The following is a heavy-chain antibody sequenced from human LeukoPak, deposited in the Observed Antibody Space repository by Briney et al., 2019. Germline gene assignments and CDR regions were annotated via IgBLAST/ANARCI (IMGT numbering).Heavy chain of an antibody. CDR2: IYYRGTP. D-gene: IGHD6-19*01. J-gene: IGHJ4*02. CDR1: GGSISSYY. V-gene: IGHV4-59*03. Sequence: SETLSLTCTVSGGSISSYYWGWIRQPPGKGLEWVGQIYYRGTPNYNPSLRSRVTISIVTSKNQFSLKLNSVTAADTAVYYCAAESERWLLRSWGQGTLVTVSS. CDR3: AAESERWLLRS.